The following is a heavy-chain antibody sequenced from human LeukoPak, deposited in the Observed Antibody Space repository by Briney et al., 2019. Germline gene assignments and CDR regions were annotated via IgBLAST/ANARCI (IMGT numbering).Heavy chain of an antibody. J-gene: IGHJ4*02. CDR3: ARDPPGIAASGTGG. V-gene: IGHV3-21*04. CDR1: GFTFSSYS. Sequence: PGGSLRLSCAASGFTFSSYSMNWVRQAPGKGLEWVSSISSSSSYIYYADSVKGRFTISRDNSKNTLYLQMNSLRVEDTAMYYCARDPPGIAASGTGGWGQGTLVTVSS. D-gene: IGHD6-13*01. CDR2: ISSSSSYI.